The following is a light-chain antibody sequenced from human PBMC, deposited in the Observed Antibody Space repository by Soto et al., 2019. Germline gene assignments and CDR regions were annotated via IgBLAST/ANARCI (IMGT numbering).Light chain of an antibody. CDR3: QQYYSFPIT. J-gene: IGKJ5*01. CDR2: DAS. Sequence: DIQMTQSPSTLSASVGDRVTITCRASRSISDWLAWYQQKPGKAPELLIFDASSLKSGVPSRFSGSGSGTEFTLTISCLQSEDFATYYCQQYYSFPITFGQGTRLEIK. V-gene: IGKV1-5*01. CDR1: RSISDW.